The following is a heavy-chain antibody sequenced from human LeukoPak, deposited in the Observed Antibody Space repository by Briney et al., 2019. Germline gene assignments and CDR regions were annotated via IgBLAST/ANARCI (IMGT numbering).Heavy chain of an antibody. CDR2: IIPIFGTA. Sequence: SVKVSCKASGGTFSSYAISWVRQAPGQGLEWMGGIIPIFGTANYAQKFQGRVTITADKSTSTAYMELSSLRSEDTAVYYCARTSMVRGVITWAFDIWGQGTMVTVSS. V-gene: IGHV1-69*06. J-gene: IGHJ3*02. D-gene: IGHD3-10*01. CDR3: ARTSMVRGVITWAFDI. CDR1: GGTFSSYA.